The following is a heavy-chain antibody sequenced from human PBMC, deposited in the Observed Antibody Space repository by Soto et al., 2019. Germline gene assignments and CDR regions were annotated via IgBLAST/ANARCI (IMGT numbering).Heavy chain of an antibody. V-gene: IGHV3-64D*06. Sequence: GGSLRLSCSASGFTFSEYSMHWVRQAPGKGLQYVSTISSDGDITYYADSVKGRFTISRDNSKNTLYLQMNSLRPEDTAVYYCVKVSTFYDILTGYYSTNFFDPWGQGTLVTVS. CDR2: ISSDGDIT. CDR3: VKVSTFYDILTGYYSTNFFDP. CDR1: GFTFSEYS. J-gene: IGHJ5*02. D-gene: IGHD3-9*01.